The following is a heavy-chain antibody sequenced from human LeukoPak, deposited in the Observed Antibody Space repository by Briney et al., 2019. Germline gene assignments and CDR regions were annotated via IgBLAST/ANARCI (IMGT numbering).Heavy chain of an antibody. V-gene: IGHV3-11*06. D-gene: IGHD5-18*01. J-gene: IGHJ4*02. Sequence: GGSLRLSCSASGFTFSDYYMSWIREAPGKGMEWVSYISSSSSYTNYADSVKGRFTISRDNAKNSLYLQMNSLRAEDTAVYYCAREGRGYSYGTFDYWGQGTLVTVSS. CDR1: GFTFSDYY. CDR3: AREGRGYSYGTFDY. CDR2: ISSSSSYT.